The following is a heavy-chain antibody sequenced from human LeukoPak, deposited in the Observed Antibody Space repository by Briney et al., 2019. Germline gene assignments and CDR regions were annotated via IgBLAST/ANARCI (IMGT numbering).Heavy chain of an antibody. CDR3: ARAAYCRSTSCYTPTYFDY. J-gene: IGHJ4*02. CDR1: GYTFTSYG. V-gene: IGHV1-18*01. D-gene: IGHD2-2*02. CDR2: ISAYNGNT. Sequence: ASVKVSCKASGYTFTSYGISWVRRAPGQGLEWMGWISAYNGNTNYAQKLQGRVTMTTDTSTSTAYMELRSLRSDDTAVYYCARAAYCRSTSCYTPTYFDYWGQGTLATVSS.